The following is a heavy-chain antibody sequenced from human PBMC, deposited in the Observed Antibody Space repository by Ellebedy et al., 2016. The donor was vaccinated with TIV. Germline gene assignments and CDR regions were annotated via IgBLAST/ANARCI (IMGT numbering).Heavy chain of an antibody. V-gene: IGHV1-2*02. D-gene: IGHD1-26*01. Sequence: ASVKVSXKASGYTFTGYYMHWVRQAPGQGLEWMGWINPNSGGTNYAQKFQGRVTMTRDTSISTAYMELSRLRSDDTAVYYCARDSWELLVIDYWGQGTLVTVSS. J-gene: IGHJ4*02. CDR2: INPNSGGT. CDR3: ARDSWELLVIDY. CDR1: GYTFTGYY.